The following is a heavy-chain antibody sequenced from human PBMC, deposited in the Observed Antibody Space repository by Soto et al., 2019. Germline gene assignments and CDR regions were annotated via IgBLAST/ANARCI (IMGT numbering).Heavy chain of an antibody. CDR2: INPNSGGT. J-gene: IGHJ5*02. CDR3: ARDVPYYDILTGYHNWFDP. Sequence: ASVKVSCKVSGYTLTELSMHWVRQAPGQGLEWMGWINPNSGGTNYAQKFQGWVTMTRDTSISTAYMELSRLRSDDTAVYYCARDVPYYDILTGYHNWFDPWGQGTLVTVSS. D-gene: IGHD3-9*01. CDR1: GYTLTELS. V-gene: IGHV1-2*04.